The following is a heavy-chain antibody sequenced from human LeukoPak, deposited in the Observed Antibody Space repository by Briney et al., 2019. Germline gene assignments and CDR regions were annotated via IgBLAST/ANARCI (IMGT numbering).Heavy chain of an antibody. CDR2: ISSSGSTI. CDR3: ARDRQRVYYDSSGYSY. CDR1: GFTFSDYY. V-gene: IGHV3-11*01. J-gene: IGHJ4*02. D-gene: IGHD3-22*01. Sequence: AGGSLRLSCAASGFTFSDYYMSWIRQAPGKGLEWVSYISSSGSTIYYADSVKGRFTISRDNAKNSLYLQMNSLRAEDMAVYYCARDRQRVYYDSSGYSYWGQGTLVTVSS.